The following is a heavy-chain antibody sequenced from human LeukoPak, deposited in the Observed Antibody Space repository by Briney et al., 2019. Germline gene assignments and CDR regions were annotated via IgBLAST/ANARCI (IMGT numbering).Heavy chain of an antibody. CDR2: IYSGGST. V-gene: IGHV3-66*01. CDR3: ASSRYGDYGEGY. J-gene: IGHJ4*02. D-gene: IGHD4-17*01. CDR1: GFTVSSNY. Sequence: PGGSLRLSCAASGFTVSSNYMSWVRQAPGKGLEWVSVIYSGGSTYYADSVKGRFTISRDNSKNTLYLQMNSLRAEDTAVCYCASSRYGDYGEGYWGQGTLVTVSS.